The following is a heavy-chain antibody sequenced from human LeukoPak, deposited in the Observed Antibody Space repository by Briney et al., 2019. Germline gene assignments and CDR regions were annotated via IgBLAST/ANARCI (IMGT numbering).Heavy chain of an antibody. CDR3: AREGSSYSMDV. CDR2: INSDGNST. Sequence: PGGSLRLSCAASAFIFSSYWMYWVRQAPGKGLVWVSRINSDGNSTTYADSVKGRFTISRDNAKNTLYLQMNSLRAEDTAVYYCAREGSSYSMDVCGQGTTVTVSS. J-gene: IGHJ6*02. V-gene: IGHV3-74*01. CDR1: AFIFSSYW.